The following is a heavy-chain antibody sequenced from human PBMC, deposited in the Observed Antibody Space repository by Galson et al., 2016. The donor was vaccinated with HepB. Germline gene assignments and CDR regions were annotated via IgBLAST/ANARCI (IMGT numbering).Heavy chain of an antibody. D-gene: IGHD2-8*01. CDR2: IYHGETT. V-gene: IGHV4-61*08. CDR3: ASNADGQFDD. Sequence: TLSLTCTVSGVSVSSGDYYFSWIRQPPGKGLEWVGYIYHGETTNYHPSLKSRVAVSVDRSKNQFSLSLMSVTASDTAVNYCASNADGQFDDWGHGTLFTVSS. J-gene: IGHJ4*01. CDR1: GVSVSSGDYY.